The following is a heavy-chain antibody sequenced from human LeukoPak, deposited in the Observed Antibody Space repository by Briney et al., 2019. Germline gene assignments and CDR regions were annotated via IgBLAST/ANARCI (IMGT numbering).Heavy chain of an antibody. Sequence: KPSETLSLTCAVYGGSFSGYYWSWIRQPPGKGLEWLGEINHSGSTNYNPSLKSRVTISVDTSKNQFSLKLSSVTAADTAVYYCARGTYSRPYYYYYMDVWGKGTTVTVSS. D-gene: IGHD6-13*01. J-gene: IGHJ6*03. CDR3: ARGTYSRPYYYYYMDV. CDR1: GGSFSGYY. V-gene: IGHV4-34*01. CDR2: INHSGST.